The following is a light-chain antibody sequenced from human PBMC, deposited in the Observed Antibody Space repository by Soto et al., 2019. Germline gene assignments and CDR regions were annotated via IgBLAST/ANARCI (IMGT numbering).Light chain of an antibody. CDR2: EVS. CDR3: SSYAGSNNV. J-gene: IGLJ2*01. Sequence: QSVLTQPPSASGSPGQSVTISCTGTSSDVGGYNYVSWYQQHPGKAPHPMIYEVSKRPSGVPDRFSGPKSGNTASLTVSGLQAEEEADYYCSSYAGSNNVFGGGTKLTVL. CDR1: SSDVGGYNY. V-gene: IGLV2-8*01.